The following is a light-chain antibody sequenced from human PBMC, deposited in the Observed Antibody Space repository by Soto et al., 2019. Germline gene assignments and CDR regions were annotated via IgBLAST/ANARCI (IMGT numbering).Light chain of an antibody. Sequence: QSVLTQPASVSGSPGQSVTISCAGTSSDVGGYNFVSWYQQHPGKAPQLMIYDVSSRLSGVSNRFSGSKSGNTASLTISGLQAEDEADYYCSSYTSSYTYVFGTGTKVTVL. CDR1: SSDVGGYNF. CDR3: SSYTSSYTYV. CDR2: DVS. J-gene: IGLJ1*01. V-gene: IGLV2-14*03.